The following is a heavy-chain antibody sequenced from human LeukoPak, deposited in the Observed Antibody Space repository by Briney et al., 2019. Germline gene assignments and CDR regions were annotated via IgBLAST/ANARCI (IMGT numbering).Heavy chain of an antibody. CDR2: IYSGGST. CDR3: ARGSHDYWALSY. Sequence: GGSLRLSCAASGFTVSSNYMSWVRQAPGKWLERVSVIYSGGSTDYADSVKGRLTISRDNAKNTLYLQMNSLRAEDTAVYYCARGSHDYWALSYWGQGALVTVSS. V-gene: IGHV3-66*01. CDR1: GFTVSSNY. D-gene: IGHD3/OR15-3a*01. J-gene: IGHJ4*02.